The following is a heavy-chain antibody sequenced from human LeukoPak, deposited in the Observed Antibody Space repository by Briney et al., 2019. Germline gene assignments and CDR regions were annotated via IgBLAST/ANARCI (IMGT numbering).Heavy chain of an antibody. Sequence: SETLSLTCTVSGGSISSYYWSWIRQPAGKGLEWIGRIYTSGSTNYNPSLKSRVTMSVDTSKNQFSLKLSSVTAADAAVYYCARGRGYSYGDPSYYYYYYYMDVWGKGTTVTVSS. V-gene: IGHV4-4*07. CDR1: GGSISSYY. J-gene: IGHJ6*03. D-gene: IGHD5-18*01. CDR2: IYTSGST. CDR3: ARGRGYSYGDPSYYYYYYYMDV.